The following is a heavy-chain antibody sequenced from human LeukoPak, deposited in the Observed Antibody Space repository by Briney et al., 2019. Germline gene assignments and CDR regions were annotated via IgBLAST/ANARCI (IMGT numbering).Heavy chain of an antibody. J-gene: IGHJ4*02. V-gene: IGHV4-39*01. Sequence: KSSETLSLTCTVSGXSISSSSYYWGWIRQPPGKGLEWIGSIYYSGSTYYNPSLKSRVTISVDTSKNQFSLKLSSATAADTAVYYCARQHYDFWSGYVDYWGQGTLVTVSS. D-gene: IGHD3-3*01. CDR3: ARQHYDFWSGYVDY. CDR2: IYYSGST. CDR1: GXSISSSSYY.